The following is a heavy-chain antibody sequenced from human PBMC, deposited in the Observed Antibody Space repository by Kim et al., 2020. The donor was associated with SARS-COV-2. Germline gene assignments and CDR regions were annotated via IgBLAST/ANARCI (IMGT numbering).Heavy chain of an antibody. Sequence: SETLSLTCTVSGGSISSSSYYWGWIRQPPGKGLEWIGSIYYSGSTYYNPSLKSRVTISVDTSKNQFSLKLSSVTAADTAVYYCATYCSSTSCYYWFDYWGQGTLVTVSS. CDR1: GGSISSSSYY. D-gene: IGHD2-2*01. CDR3: ATYCSSTSCYYWFDY. CDR2: IYYSGST. V-gene: IGHV4-39*01. J-gene: IGHJ4*02.